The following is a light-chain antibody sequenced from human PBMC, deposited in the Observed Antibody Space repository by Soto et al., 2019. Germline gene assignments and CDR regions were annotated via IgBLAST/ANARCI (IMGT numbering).Light chain of an antibody. CDR2: EVS. Sequence: QSALTQPPSASGSPGQSVTISCTGTSSDIGAYIFVSWYQQHPGKAPKAIIYEVSKRPSGVPDRFSGSKSGNTASLTVSGLQAEDEADYYCASHAGSSWVCGGGTKLTVL. V-gene: IGLV2-8*01. J-gene: IGLJ3*02. CDR3: ASHAGSSWV. CDR1: SSDIGAYIF.